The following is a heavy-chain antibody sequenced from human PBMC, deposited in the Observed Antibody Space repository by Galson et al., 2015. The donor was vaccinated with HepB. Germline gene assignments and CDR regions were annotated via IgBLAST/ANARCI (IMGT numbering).Heavy chain of an antibody. CDR3: ARRISLVRGIITKPDYYYGMDV. Sequence: SLRLSCAASGFTFSNYGMHWVRQAPGKGLEWVAFLIYDGSYKFYADSVKGRFTISRDNAKDSVYLQLDSLRAEDTAVYYCARRISLVRGIITKPDYYYGMDVWGQGTTVTVAS. CDR1: GFTFSNYG. D-gene: IGHD3-10*01. V-gene: IGHV3-30*03. CDR2: LIYDGSYK. J-gene: IGHJ6*02.